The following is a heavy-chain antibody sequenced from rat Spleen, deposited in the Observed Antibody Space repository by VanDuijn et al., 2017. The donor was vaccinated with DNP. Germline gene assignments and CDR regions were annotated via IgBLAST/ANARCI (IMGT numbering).Heavy chain of an antibody. J-gene: IGHJ2*01. CDR1: GFTFSNSD. V-gene: IGHV5-25*01. D-gene: IGHD1-3*01. CDR3: ATVNYGSY. CDR2: ISTSGGST. Sequence: EVQLVESGGGLVQPGRSMKLSCAASGFTFSNSDMAWVRQAPTKGLEWVASISTSGGSTYYRDSVKGRFTISRDNAKSTLYLQMDSLRSEDTATYYCATVNYGSYWGQGVMVTVSS.